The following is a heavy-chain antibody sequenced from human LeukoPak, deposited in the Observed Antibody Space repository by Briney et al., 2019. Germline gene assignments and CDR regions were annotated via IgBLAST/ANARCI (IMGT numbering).Heavy chain of an antibody. V-gene: IGHV4-59*08. Sequence: PSETLSLTCTVSGGSISSYYWSWIRQPPGKGLEWIGYIYYSGSTNYNPSLKSRVTISVDTSKNQFSLKLTSVTAADTAVYYCARYVTQMSNNWFDPWGQGTLVTVSS. CDR1: GGSISSYY. J-gene: IGHJ5*02. CDR2: IYYSGST. D-gene: IGHD3-10*02. CDR3: ARYVTQMSNNWFDP.